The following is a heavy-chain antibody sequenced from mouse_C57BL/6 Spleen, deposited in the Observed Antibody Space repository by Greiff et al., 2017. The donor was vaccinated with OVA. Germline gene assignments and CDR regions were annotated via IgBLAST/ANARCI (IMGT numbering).Heavy chain of an antibody. D-gene: IGHD2-5*01. CDR3: TRDQSYSNWFAY. V-gene: IGHV5-9-1*02. CDR1: GFTFSSYA. Sequence: EVKVVESGEGLVKPGGSLKLSCAASGFTFSSYAMSWVRQTPEKRLEWVAYISSGGDYIYYADTVKGRITISRDNARNTLYLQMSSLKSEDTAMYYCTRDQSYSNWFAYWGQGTLVTVSA. CDR2: ISSGGDYI. J-gene: IGHJ3*01.